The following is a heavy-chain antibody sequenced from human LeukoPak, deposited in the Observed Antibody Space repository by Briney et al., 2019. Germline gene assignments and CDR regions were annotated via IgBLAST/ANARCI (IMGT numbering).Heavy chain of an antibody. CDR2: ISYDGSNK. Sequence: GRSLRLSCAASGFTFSSYGMHWVRQAPGKGLEWVAVISYDGSNKYYADSVKGRFTISRDNSKNTLYLQMNSLRAEDTAVYYCAKDPADSGSFSYFDYWGQGTLVTVSS. D-gene: IGHD1-26*01. J-gene: IGHJ4*02. CDR1: GFTFSSYG. V-gene: IGHV3-30*18. CDR3: AKDPADSGSFSYFDY.